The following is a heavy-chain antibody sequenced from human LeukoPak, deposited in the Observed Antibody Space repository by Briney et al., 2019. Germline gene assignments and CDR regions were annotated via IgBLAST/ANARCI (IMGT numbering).Heavy chain of an antibody. CDR1: GGSISSGGYC. Sequence: SETLSLTCIVSGGSISSGGYCWSWIRQHPGRGLEWIGYIYYSGSTYYNPSLKSRVTISVDTSKNQFSLKLSSVTAADTAVYYCARGVDYDSPGYFDYWGQGTLVTVSS. J-gene: IGHJ4*02. CDR2: IYYSGST. CDR3: ARGVDYDSPGYFDY. V-gene: IGHV4-31*03. D-gene: IGHD3-22*01.